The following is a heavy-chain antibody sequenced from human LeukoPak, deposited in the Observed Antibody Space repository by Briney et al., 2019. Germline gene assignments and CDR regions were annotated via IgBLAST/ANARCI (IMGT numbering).Heavy chain of an antibody. V-gene: IGHV3-11*01. Sequence: PGGSLRLSCAASGFTFSDYYMSWIRQAPGKGLEWVSYISSSGSTTYYADSVKGRFTISRDNSKNTLYLQMNSLRAEDTAVYYCARRSGIAVAGAFDYWGQGTLVTVSS. J-gene: IGHJ4*02. CDR3: ARRSGIAVAGAFDY. CDR1: GFTFSDYY. CDR2: ISSSGSTT. D-gene: IGHD6-19*01.